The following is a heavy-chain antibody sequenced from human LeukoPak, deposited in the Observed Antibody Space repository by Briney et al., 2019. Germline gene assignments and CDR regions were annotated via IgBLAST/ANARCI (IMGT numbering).Heavy chain of an antibody. D-gene: IGHD1-26*01. Sequence: GGSLRLSCAASGFTFSSSGMHWVRQAPGTGLEWVAFIRYDGTSKYYADSVKGRFTISRDNSKNTVYLQMNSLRAEDTAVYYCAKETRGSYSDYWGQGTLVTVSS. CDR2: IRYDGTSK. CDR1: GFTFSSSG. CDR3: AKETRGSYSDY. J-gene: IGHJ4*02. V-gene: IGHV3-30*02.